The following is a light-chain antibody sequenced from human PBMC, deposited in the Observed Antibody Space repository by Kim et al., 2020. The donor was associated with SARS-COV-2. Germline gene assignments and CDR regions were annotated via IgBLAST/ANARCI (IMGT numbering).Light chain of an antibody. CDR3: QSYDSSLSDWV. Sequence: QPVLTQPPSVSGAPGQRVTISCTGSSSNIGARYDVHWYQQLPGTAPKLLIYGNSRRPSGVPDRFSGSKSGTSASLAITGLQAEDEADYYCQSYDSSLSDWVFGGGTKLTVL. J-gene: IGLJ3*02. V-gene: IGLV1-40*01. CDR1: SSNIGARYD. CDR2: GNS.